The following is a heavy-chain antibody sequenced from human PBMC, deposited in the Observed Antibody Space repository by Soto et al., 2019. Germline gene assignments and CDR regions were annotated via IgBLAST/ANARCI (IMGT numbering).Heavy chain of an antibody. CDR3: EYLPFSGATRYWCSFSGMDV. CDR2: ISWDDDK. CDR1: GFSLSTSGVG. J-gene: IGHJ6*02. D-gene: IGHD2-15*01. Sequence: QITLKESGPTLVKPTQTLTLTCTFSGFSLSTSGVGVAWIRQPPGKALEWLALISWDDDKRYRPSLESRLTITKDTSTNQVVTTMTNMPSVDTATSYCEYLPFSGATRYWCSFSGMDVGGQGTTVNVS. V-gene: IGHV2-5*02.